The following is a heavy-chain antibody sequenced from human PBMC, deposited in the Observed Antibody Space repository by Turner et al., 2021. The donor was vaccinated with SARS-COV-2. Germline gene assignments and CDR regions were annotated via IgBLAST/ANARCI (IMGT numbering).Heavy chain of an antibody. CDR2: ISWNSDNI. J-gene: IGHJ6*02. CDR3: AKDRGYCTNGVCYMGGYYYGMDV. CDR1: GFTFDDYA. D-gene: IGHD2-8*01. Sequence: EVQLVESGGGLVQPGRSLRLSCAASGFTFDDYAMHWVRQAPGKGLEWVSGISWNSDNIGYADSVKGRFTISRDNAKNSLYLQMNSLRAEDTALYYCAKDRGYCTNGVCYMGGYYYGMDVWGQGTTVTVSS. V-gene: IGHV3-9*01.